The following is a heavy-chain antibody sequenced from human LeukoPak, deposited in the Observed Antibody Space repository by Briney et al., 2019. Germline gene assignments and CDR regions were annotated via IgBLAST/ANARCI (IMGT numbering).Heavy chain of an antibody. J-gene: IGHJ3*01. Sequence: PGGSLRLSCAASRFSFSAYPMGWVRRAPGRGLEWVSGISAGGDFTFHADPVKGRFTISRDNSKNTLYLQMNSLRADDTAEYYCAKSLLTTASGTGRAFDLWGQGTMVTVSS. D-gene: IGHD1-26*01. CDR2: ISAGGDFT. V-gene: IGHV3-23*01. CDR3: AKSLLTTASGTGRAFDL. CDR1: RFSFSAYP.